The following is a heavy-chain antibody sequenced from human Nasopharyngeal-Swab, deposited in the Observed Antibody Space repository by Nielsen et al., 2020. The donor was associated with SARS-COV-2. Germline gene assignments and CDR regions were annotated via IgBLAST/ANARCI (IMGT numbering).Heavy chain of an antibody. J-gene: IGHJ6*02. D-gene: IGHD3-10*01. CDR1: GYTFTSYA. CDR3: AREERGVTLEGGYYYYGMDV. CDR2: INTNTGNP. Sequence: ASVKVSCKASGYTFTSYAMNWVRQAPGQGLEWMGWINTNTGNPTYAQGFTGRFVFSLDTPVSTAYLQISSLKAEDTAVYYCAREERGVTLEGGYYYYGMDVWGQGTTVTVSS. V-gene: IGHV7-4-1*02.